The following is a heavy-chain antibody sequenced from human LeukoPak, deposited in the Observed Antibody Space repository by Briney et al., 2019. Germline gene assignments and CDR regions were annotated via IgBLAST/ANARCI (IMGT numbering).Heavy chain of an antibody. CDR2: INPSGGST. D-gene: IGHD4-17*01. CDR3: ARSRWDYGDYVFAFDI. V-gene: IGHV1-46*01. J-gene: IGHJ3*02. Sequence: ASVKVSCKASGYTFTSYYMHWVRQAPGQGLEWMGIINPSGGSTSYAQKFQGRVTMTRDMSTSTVYMELSSLRSEDTAVYYYARSRWDYGDYVFAFDIWGQGTMVTVSS. CDR1: GYTFTSYY.